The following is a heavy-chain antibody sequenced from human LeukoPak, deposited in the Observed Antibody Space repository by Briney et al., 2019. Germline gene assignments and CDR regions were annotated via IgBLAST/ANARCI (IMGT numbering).Heavy chain of an antibody. V-gene: IGHV3-23*01. Sequence: PGGSLRLSCAASGFTFSSYWMSWVRQAPGKGLEWISGITGSADTTYYADSVKGRFTISRDNSRNTLYLQLNSLRADDTAVYYCAGGFYYYYMDVWGKGTTVTVS. CDR2: ITGSADTT. CDR3: AGGFYYYYMDV. J-gene: IGHJ6*03. CDR1: GFTFSSYW. D-gene: IGHD3-16*01.